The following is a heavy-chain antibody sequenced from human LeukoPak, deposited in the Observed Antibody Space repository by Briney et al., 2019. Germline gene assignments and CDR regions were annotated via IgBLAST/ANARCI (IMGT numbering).Heavy chain of an antibody. Sequence: GGSLRLSCAVSGCTFTNYWMTWVRQAPGKGLEWVANIKHDGSGPSYLDSVKGRFTISRDNARNSLSLQVSSLRAEDTAVYYCARAREITVSGTDYFDYWGQGTLVTVSS. D-gene: IGHD6-19*01. CDR3: ARAREITVSGTDYFDY. V-gene: IGHV3-7*01. CDR1: GCTFTNYW. CDR2: IKHDGSGP. J-gene: IGHJ4*02.